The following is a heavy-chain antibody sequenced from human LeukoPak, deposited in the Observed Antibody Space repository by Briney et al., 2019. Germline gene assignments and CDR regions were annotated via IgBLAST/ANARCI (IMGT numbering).Heavy chain of an antibody. CDR3: ARGLRSSPYYYGDYDPFDY. V-gene: IGHV4-39*07. Sequence: PSETLSLTCTVSGGSISSSNYYWGWIRQPPGKGLEWIGSIYYSGSVFYNPSLKSRVTISVDTSKNQFSLKLSSVTAADTAVYYCARGLRSSPYYYGDYDPFDYWGQGTLVTVSS. CDR1: GGSISSSNYY. D-gene: IGHD4-17*01. J-gene: IGHJ4*02. CDR2: IYYSGSV.